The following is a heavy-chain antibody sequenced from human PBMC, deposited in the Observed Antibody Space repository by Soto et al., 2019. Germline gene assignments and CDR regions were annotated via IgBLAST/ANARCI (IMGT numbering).Heavy chain of an antibody. Sequence: SVKVSCKASGGTFSSYAISWVRQAPGQGLEWMGGIIPIFGTANYAQKFQGRVTITADESTSTAYMELSSLRSEDTAVYYCARGGYDFWSGSYYYYGMDVWGQGTTVTVSS. CDR1: GGTFSSYA. CDR3: ARGGYDFWSGSYYYYGMDV. J-gene: IGHJ6*02. D-gene: IGHD3-3*01. V-gene: IGHV1-69*13. CDR2: IIPIFGTA.